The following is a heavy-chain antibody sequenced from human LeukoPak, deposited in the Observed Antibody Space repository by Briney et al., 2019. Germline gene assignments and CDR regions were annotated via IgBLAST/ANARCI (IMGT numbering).Heavy chain of an antibody. CDR2: ISGAGART. CDR1: GFTFSSHA. J-gene: IGHJ6*03. D-gene: IGHD4-17*01. Sequence: PGGSLRLFCAASGFTFSSHAMRWVRQAPGKGLEWVSGISGAGARTYYTDSVKGRFTISRDNSKNTLYLQMNSLRAEDTALYYCAKDYGDYYYYYYMDVWGKGTTVTVSS. V-gene: IGHV3-23*01. CDR3: AKDYGDYYYYYYMDV.